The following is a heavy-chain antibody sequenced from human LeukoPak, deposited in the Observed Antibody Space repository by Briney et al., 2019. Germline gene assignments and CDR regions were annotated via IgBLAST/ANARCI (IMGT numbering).Heavy chain of an antibody. CDR1: GGSISSYY. V-gene: IGHV4-59*01. D-gene: IGHD3-22*01. CDR2: IYYSGSN. Sequence: SETLSLTCTVSGGSISSYYWSWIRQPPGKGLEWMGYIYYSGSNNYNPSLKSRVTISVDTSKNQFSLKLSSVTAADTAVYYCASSWYYDSSGPNWFDPWGQGTLVTVSS. CDR3: ASSWYYDSSGPNWFDP. J-gene: IGHJ5*02.